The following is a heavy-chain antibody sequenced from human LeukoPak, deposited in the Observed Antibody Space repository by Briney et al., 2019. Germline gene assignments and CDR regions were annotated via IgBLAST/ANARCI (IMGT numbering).Heavy chain of an antibody. D-gene: IGHD3-22*01. Sequence: GGSLTLSCTVSGFTLSNKYMSWVRQAPGKGGEWVSVIWGGINNCNYALSCKVRVTIPKDNSRNKLQLQIDALRAEDTATYYCVSEFRQTSSSGWSLDYWGQGTLVTVSS. J-gene: IGHJ4*02. V-gene: IGHV3-53*01. CDR1: GFTLSNKY. CDR2: IWGGINN. CDR3: VSEFRQTSSSGWSLDY.